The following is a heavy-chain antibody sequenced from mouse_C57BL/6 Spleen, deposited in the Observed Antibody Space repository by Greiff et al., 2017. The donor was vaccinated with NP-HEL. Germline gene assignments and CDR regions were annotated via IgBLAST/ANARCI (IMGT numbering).Heavy chain of an antibody. D-gene: IGHD4-1*01. CDR1: GFTFSDYG. CDR3: AVGRPFDY. Sequence: EVKLMESGGGLVKPGGSLKLSCAASGFTFSDYGMHWVRQAPEKGLEWVAYISSGSSTIYYADTVKGRFTISRDNAKNTLFLQMTSLRSEDTAMYYCAVGRPFDYWGQGTTLTVSS. J-gene: IGHJ2*01. CDR2: ISSGSSTI. V-gene: IGHV5-17*01.